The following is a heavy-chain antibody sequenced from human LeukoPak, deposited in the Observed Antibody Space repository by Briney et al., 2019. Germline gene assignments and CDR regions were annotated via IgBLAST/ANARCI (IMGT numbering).Heavy chain of an antibody. CDR1: GGSFSGYY. CDR2: INHSGST. V-gene: IGHV4-34*01. Sequence: SETLSLTCAVYGGSFSGYYWSWIRQPPGKGLGWIGEINHSGSTNYNPSLKSRVTISVDTSKNQFSLKLSSVTAADTAVYYCARDGELRDYWGQGTLVTVSS. J-gene: IGHJ4*02. D-gene: IGHD1-26*01. CDR3: ARDGELRDY.